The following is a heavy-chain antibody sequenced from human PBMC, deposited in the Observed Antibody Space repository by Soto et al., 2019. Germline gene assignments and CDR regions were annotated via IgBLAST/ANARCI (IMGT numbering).Heavy chain of an antibody. D-gene: IGHD3-22*01. V-gene: IGHV1-3*01. Sequence: ASVKVSCKASGYTFTSYGIHWVRQAPGQRLEWTGWINAGNGNTKYSEKFQGRVTITRDTSASTAYLELSSLRSEDTAVHYCARDPNDSSAYSYHYYSGMDVWGQGTTVTVSS. J-gene: IGHJ6*02. CDR1: GYTFTSYG. CDR3: ARDPNDSSAYSYHYYSGMDV. CDR2: INAGNGNT.